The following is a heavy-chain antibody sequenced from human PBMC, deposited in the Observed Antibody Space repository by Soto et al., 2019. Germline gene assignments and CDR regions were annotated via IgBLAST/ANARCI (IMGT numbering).Heavy chain of an antibody. D-gene: IGHD5-12*01. J-gene: IGHJ4*02. V-gene: IGHV4-59*01. Sequence: SETLSLTCTVSGGSISSYYWSWIRQPPGKGLEWIGYIYYSGSTNYNPSLKSRVTISVDTSKNQFSLKLSSVTAADTAVYYCARILGGYDFFFDYWGQGTLVTVSS. CDR2: IYYSGST. CDR1: GGSISSYY. CDR3: ARILGGYDFFFDY.